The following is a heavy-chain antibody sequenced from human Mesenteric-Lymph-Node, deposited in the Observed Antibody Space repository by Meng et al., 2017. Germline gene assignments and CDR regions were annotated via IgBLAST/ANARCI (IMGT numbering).Heavy chain of an antibody. CDR3: ARFLGHTIYGSGSWENNDY. D-gene: IGHD3-10*01. CDR1: GFTFSSYS. CDR2: ISSSSSYI. V-gene: IGHV3-21*01. J-gene: IGHJ4*02. Sequence: GESLKISCAASGFTFSSYSMNWVRQAPGKGLEWVSSISSSSSYIYYADSVKGRFTISRDNAKNSLYLQMNSLRAEDTAVYYCARFLGHTIYGSGSWENNDYWGQGTLVTVSS.